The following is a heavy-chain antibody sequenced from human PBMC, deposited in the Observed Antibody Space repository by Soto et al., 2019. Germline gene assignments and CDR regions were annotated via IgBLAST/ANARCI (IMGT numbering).Heavy chain of an antibody. J-gene: IGHJ4*02. CDR3: AKCESGNIMIAVVIIHPFDY. CDR1: GFTFSSYA. Sequence: QPGGSLRLSCAASGFTFSSYAMSWVRQAPGKGLEWVAAISGSGGTTYYADPVKGRFTISRDNSKNTLYLQMNSLRAEDTAVYYCAKCESGNIMIAVVIIHPFDYWGQGTLVTVSS. V-gene: IGHV3-23*01. CDR2: ISGSGGTT. D-gene: IGHD3-22*01.